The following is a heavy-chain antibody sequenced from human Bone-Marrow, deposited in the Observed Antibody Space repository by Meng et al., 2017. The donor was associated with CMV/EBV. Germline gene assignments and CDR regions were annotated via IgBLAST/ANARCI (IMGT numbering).Heavy chain of an antibody. CDR3: AGRTTMPGGV. CDR2: VRFDGEDK. J-gene: IGHJ4*02. Sequence: GESLKISCAASGFTFSNYDMHWVRQAPGKGLEWVAFVRFDGEDKYYGDPVKGRFTVSRDNHKNILYLQVSSLRPEDTAVYYCAGRTTMPGGVWGQGTLVTVPS. CDR1: GFTFSNYD. V-gene: IGHV3-30*02. D-gene: IGHD3-10*02.